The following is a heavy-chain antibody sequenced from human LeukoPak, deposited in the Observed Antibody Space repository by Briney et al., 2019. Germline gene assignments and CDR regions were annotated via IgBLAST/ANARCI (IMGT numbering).Heavy chain of an antibody. CDR1: RFTFSDAW. Sequence: GGSLRLSCAVSRFTFSDAWMAWVRQAPGKGLEHVGRIRSQSDGGTADYAAPVKDRFTISRDDSKNMVYLYMNNLKIGDTAMYYCTTGYGTIDFWGQGTLVAVSS. CDR3: TTGYGTIDF. J-gene: IGHJ4*02. V-gene: IGHV3-15*01. D-gene: IGHD2-8*01. CDR2: IRSQSDGGTA.